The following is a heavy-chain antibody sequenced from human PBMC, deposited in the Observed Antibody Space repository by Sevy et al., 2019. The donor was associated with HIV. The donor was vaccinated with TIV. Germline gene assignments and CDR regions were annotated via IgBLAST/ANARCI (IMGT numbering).Heavy chain of an antibody. CDR2: ISSSSSYI. D-gene: IGHD3-3*01. V-gene: IGHV3-21*01. CDR1: GFTFSSYS. J-gene: IGHJ6*02. CDR3: AREGWYYDCCSGYSGYYYYGMDV. Sequence: GGSLRLSCAASGFTFSSYSMNWVRQAPGKGLEWVSSISSSSSYIYYADSVKGRFTISRDNTKNSLYLQMNSLRAEDTAVYYWAREGWYYDCCSGYSGYYYYGMDVWGQGTTVTVSS.